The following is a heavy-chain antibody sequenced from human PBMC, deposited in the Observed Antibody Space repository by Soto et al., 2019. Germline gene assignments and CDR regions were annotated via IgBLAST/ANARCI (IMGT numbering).Heavy chain of an antibody. Sequence: QVQLVESGGGVVQPGRSLRLSCAASGFTFSSYAMHWVRQAPGKGLEWVAVISYDGSNKYYADSVKGRFTISRDNSKNTLYLQMNSLRAEDTAEYYCARGARYCSGGSCYTTHFDYWGQGTLVTVSS. J-gene: IGHJ4*02. CDR1: GFTFSSYA. V-gene: IGHV3-30-3*01. CDR2: ISYDGSNK. CDR3: ARGARYCSGGSCYTTHFDY. D-gene: IGHD2-15*01.